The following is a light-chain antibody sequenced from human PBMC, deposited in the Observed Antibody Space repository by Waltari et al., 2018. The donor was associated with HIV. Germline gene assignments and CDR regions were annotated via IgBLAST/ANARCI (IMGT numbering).Light chain of an antibody. J-gene: IGLJ1*01. CDR2: EVS. V-gene: IGLV2-23*02. CDR1: SSDVGRYNL. CDR3: CSYAGSSTYV. Sequence: QSALTQPASVSGSPGQSITISCTGTSSDVGRYNLVSWYQQPPGKAPKLMIYEVSKRPSGVSNRFSGSKSGNTASLTISGLQAEDEADYYCCSYAGSSTYVFGTGTKVTVL.